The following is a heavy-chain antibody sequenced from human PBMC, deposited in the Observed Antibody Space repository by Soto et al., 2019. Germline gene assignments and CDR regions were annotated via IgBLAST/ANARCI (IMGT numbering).Heavy chain of an antibody. D-gene: IGHD6-13*01. CDR1: GFTFDDYA. CDR3: VKDESINWYSGHFRH. CDR2: INWNSGSI. Sequence: GGSLRLSCAASGFTFDDYAMHWVRQVPGKGLEWASGINWNSGSIGYGDSVKGRFAISRDNAKNSLHLQMNSLSAEDTAFYYCVKDESINWYSGHFRHWGQGTLVPVSS. J-gene: IGHJ1*01. V-gene: IGHV3-9*01.